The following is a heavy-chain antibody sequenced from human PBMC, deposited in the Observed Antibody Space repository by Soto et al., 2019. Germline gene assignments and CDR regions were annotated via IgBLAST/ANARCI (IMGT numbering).Heavy chain of an antibody. Sequence: SETLSLTCTVSGGSISSSSYYWGWIRQPPGKGLEWIGSIYYSGSTYYNPSLKSRVTISVDTSKNQFSLKLSSVTAADTAVYYCASPRYYYGSGSSNWGQGTLVTV. CDR1: GGSISSSSYY. CDR3: ASPRYYYGSGSSN. V-gene: IGHV4-39*01. J-gene: IGHJ4*02. CDR2: IYYSGST. D-gene: IGHD3-10*01.